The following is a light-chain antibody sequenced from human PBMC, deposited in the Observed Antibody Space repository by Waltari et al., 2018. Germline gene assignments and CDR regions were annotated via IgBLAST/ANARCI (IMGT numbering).Light chain of an antibody. Sequence: QSALTQPASVSGSPGQSITISCTGTSSDVGGYNYFPWYQQHPGKAPKLMIYDVSNRPSGVSNRFSGSKSGNTASLTISGLQAEDEADYYCSSYTSSSTVFGGGTKLTVL. V-gene: IGLV2-14*03. CDR3: SSYTSSSTV. CDR1: SSDVGGYNY. J-gene: IGLJ2*01. CDR2: DVS.